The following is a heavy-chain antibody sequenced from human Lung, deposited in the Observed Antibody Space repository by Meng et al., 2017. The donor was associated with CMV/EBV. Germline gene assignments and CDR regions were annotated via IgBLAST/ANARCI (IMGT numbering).Heavy chain of an antibody. J-gene: IGHJ4*02. CDR3: ARDREGAMDLLATMLDY. V-gene: IGHV3-20*04. Sequence: ESXKISXAASGFRFGDHGMSWVRQAPGKGLEWISGITWNGLMTDYADSVKGRFTISRDNAKNSLYLQMNSLRVEDTALYYCARDREGAMDLLATMLDYWGQGTLVTVSS. D-gene: IGHD5-12*01. CDR2: ITWNGLMT. CDR1: GFRFGDHG.